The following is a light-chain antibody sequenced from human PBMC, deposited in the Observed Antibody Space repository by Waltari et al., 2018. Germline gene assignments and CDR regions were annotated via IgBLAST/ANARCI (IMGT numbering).Light chain of an antibody. V-gene: IGKV3-15*01. Sequence: EIVMTQSPATLSMSPGERATLSCRASQSVGSNLAWYHQKPGQAPRPLIYGASTRATGIPARFSGSGSGTQFALTISSLQSEDFAVYYCQHYNSWPLTFGGGTKVEIK. CDR2: GAS. CDR3: QHYNSWPLT. CDR1: QSVGSN. J-gene: IGKJ4*01.